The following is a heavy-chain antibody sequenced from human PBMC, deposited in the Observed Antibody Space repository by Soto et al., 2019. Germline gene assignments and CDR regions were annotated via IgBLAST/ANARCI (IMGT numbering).Heavy chain of an antibody. V-gene: IGHV3-53*01. CDR2: IYSGGST. Sequence: EVQLVESGGGLIQPGGSLRLSCAASGFTVSSNYMSWVRQAPGKGLAWVSVIYSGGSTYYADSVKGRFTISRDNSKNTLYLQMDSLRAEDTAVYYCAGVGDYVRYYYGMDVWGQGTTVTVSS. CDR3: AGVGDYVRYYYGMDV. CDR1: GFTVSSNY. D-gene: IGHD4-17*01. J-gene: IGHJ6*02.